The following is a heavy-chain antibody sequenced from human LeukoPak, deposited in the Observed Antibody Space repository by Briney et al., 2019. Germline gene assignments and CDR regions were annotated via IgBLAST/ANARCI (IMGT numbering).Heavy chain of an antibody. CDR1: GYTFTGYY. Sequence: SVKVSCKASGYTFTGYYMHWVRQAPGQGLEWMGWINPNSGGTNYAQKFQGRVTMTRDTSISTAYMELSRLRSDDTAVYYCARDWGPCYYGSGSYYNYWGQGTLVTVSS. D-gene: IGHD3-10*01. J-gene: IGHJ4*02. V-gene: IGHV1-2*02. CDR3: ARDWGPCYYGSGSYYNY. CDR2: INPNSGGT.